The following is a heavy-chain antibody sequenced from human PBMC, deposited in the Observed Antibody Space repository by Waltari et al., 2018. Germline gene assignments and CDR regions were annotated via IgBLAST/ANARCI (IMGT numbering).Heavy chain of an antibody. D-gene: IGHD3-10*01. Sequence: EVQLVESGGGLVKPGGSLRLSCVASGFTFSTDNMNWGRQAPGRGLEWLTSITGYDHVYVLDSLKGRFTISRDNVKQTVYLQMDGLTSADTAVYYCARGITKGFESWGQGTLVTVSP. V-gene: IGHV3-21*02. CDR1: GFTFSTDN. CDR3: ARGITKGFES. CDR2: ITGYDHVY. J-gene: IGHJ4*02.